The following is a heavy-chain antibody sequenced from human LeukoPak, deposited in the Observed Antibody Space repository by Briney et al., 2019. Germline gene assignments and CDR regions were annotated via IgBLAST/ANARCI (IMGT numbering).Heavy chain of an antibody. CDR2: ISSSSYI. V-gene: IGHV3-21*01. CDR3: ARDGVMWLRRYYFDY. Sequence: GGSLRLSCAASGFTFSSYSMNWVRQAPGKGLEWVSSISSSSYIYYADSVKGRFTISRDNAKNSLYLQMNSLRAEDTAVYYCARDGVMWLRRYYFDYWGQGTLVTVSS. CDR1: GFTFSSYS. J-gene: IGHJ4*02. D-gene: IGHD5-12*01.